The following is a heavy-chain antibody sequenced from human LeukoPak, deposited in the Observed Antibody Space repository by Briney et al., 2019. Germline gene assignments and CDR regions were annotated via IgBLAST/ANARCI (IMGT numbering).Heavy chain of an antibody. Sequence: SETLSLTCTVSGGSISSYYWSWIRQPAGKGLEWIGRIYTSGSTNYNPSLESRVTMSVDTSKNQFSLKLSSVTAADTAVYYCARDLVYSSPSSVSFDPWGQGTLVTVSS. CDR1: GGSISSYY. J-gene: IGHJ5*02. D-gene: IGHD6-6*01. CDR3: ARDLVYSSPSSVSFDP. CDR2: IYTSGST. V-gene: IGHV4-4*07.